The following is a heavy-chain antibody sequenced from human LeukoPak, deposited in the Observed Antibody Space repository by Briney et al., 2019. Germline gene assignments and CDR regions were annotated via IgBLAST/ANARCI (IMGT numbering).Heavy chain of an antibody. V-gene: IGHV3-43*01. CDR3: AKGDRRRAFDI. J-gene: IGHJ3*02. Sequence: GGSLRLSCAASGCTFDDYTMHWVRQAPGKGLEWVSLISWDGGSTYYADSVKGRFTISRDNSKNSLYLQMNSLRTEDTALYYCAKGDRRRAFDIWGQGTMVTVSS. CDR2: ISWDGGST. D-gene: IGHD3-22*01. CDR1: GCTFDDYT.